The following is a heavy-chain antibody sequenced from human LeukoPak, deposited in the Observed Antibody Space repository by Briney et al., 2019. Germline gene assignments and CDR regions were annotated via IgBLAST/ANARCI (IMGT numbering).Heavy chain of an antibody. CDR1: GFSSYG. J-gene: IGHJ4*02. CDR3: ARDGFSSSWYGRALDY. D-gene: IGHD6-13*01. Sequence: PGGSLRLSCAASGFSSYGMHWVRQAPGKGLEWVAVIRYDESNKYYADSVKGRFTISRDNSRNTLYLQMNSLRAEDTAVYYCARDGFSSSWYGRALDYWGQGTLVTVSS. V-gene: IGHV3-33*01. CDR2: IRYDESNK.